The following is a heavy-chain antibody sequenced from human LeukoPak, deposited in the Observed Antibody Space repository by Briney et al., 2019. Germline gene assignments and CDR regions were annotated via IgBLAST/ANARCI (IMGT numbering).Heavy chain of an antibody. V-gene: IGHV3-48*04. Sequence: GGSLRLSCAASGFTFSSYSMNWVRQAPGKGLEWVSYISSSSSTIYYADSVKGRFTISRDNAKNSLYLQMNSLRAEDTAVYYCAREGYYSLCDYWGQGTLVTVSS. CDR2: ISSSSSTI. CDR1: GFTFSSYS. CDR3: AREGYYSLCDY. J-gene: IGHJ4*02. D-gene: IGHD3-3*01.